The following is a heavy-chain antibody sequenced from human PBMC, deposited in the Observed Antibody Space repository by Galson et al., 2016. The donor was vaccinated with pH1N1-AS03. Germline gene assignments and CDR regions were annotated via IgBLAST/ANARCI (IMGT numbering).Heavy chain of an antibody. Sequence: SLRLSCATSGFTFSSYAMFWVRQAPGKGLEWVSSISGSGISPYYADSVKGRFTISRDNSRNTVYLQMNSLRVEDTATYYCAKDQSTIIPPSGALSWGQGTLVTVSS. D-gene: IGHD3-3*01. CDR3: AKDQSTIIPPSGALS. V-gene: IGHV3-23*01. CDR1: GFTFSSYA. CDR2: ISGSGISP. J-gene: IGHJ5*02.